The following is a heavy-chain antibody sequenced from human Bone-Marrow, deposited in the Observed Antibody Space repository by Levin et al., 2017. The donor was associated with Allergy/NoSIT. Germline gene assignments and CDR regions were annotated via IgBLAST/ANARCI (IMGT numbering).Heavy chain of an antibody. CDR1: GGTFSSYT. Sequence: KISCKASGGTFSSYTISWVRQAPGQGLEWMGRIIPILGIANYAQKFQGRVTITADKSTSTAYMELSSLRSEDTAVYYCARSTVTTISDFDYWGQGTLVTVSS. V-gene: IGHV1-69*02. D-gene: IGHD4-17*01. CDR2: IIPILGIA. CDR3: ARSTVTTISDFDY. J-gene: IGHJ4*02.